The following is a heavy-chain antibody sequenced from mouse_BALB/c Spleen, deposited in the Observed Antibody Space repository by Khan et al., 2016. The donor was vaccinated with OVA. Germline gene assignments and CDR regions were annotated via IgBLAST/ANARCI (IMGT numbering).Heavy chain of an antibody. Sequence: VQLQQSGAELAKPGASVKMSCKASGYTFTTYWMHWVKQRPGQGLEWIGYINPTSGFTDYNQKFKDKATLTEHKSSSTAYMQLSSLTSDDSAVYYCARDRIDYWGQGTTLTVSS. V-gene: IGHV1-7*01. CDR1: GYTFTTYW. J-gene: IGHJ2*01. CDR2: INPTSGFT. CDR3: ARDRIDY.